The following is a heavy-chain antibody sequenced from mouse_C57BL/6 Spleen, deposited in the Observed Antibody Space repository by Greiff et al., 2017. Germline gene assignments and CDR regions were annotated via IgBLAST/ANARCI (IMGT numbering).Heavy chain of an antibody. D-gene: IGHD2-1*01. Sequence: EVQLVESGGGLVKPGGSLKLSCAASGFTFSDYGMHWVRQAPEKGLEWVAYISSGSSTIYYADTVKGRFTISRDNAKNTLFLQMTSLRSEDTAMYYCATSYYGNFYAMDYWGQGTSVTVSS. CDR3: ATSYYGNFYAMDY. J-gene: IGHJ4*01. CDR2: ISSGSSTI. V-gene: IGHV5-17*01. CDR1: GFTFSDYG.